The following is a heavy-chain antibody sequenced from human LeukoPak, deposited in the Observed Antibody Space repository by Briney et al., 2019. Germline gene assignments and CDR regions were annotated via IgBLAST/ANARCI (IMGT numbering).Heavy chain of an antibody. J-gene: IGHJ4*02. CDR3: ARDWYYSIDY. CDR2: ILYDGTNK. Sequence: GGSLRLSCAASGFTFSSFGMHWVRQAPGQGLEWVAFILYDGTNKYYADSVKGRFTISRDNSKNTLSLQMNSLRVEDTAVYYCARDWYYSIDYWGQGTLVTVSS. V-gene: IGHV3-30*02. CDR1: GFTFSSFG. D-gene: IGHD3-10*01.